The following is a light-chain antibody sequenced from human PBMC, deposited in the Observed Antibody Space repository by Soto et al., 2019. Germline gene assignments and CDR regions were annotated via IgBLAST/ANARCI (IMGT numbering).Light chain of an antibody. CDR3: NSYTTSNTFV. CDR2: EVI. CDR1: SSDIGAYNY. V-gene: IGLV2-14*01. J-gene: IGLJ1*01. Sequence: QSVLTQPASVSGSPGQSITISCTGSSSDIGAYNYVSWFQQYPGKAPKLIISEVINRPSGVSDRFSGSKSGNTASLTISGLQSEDEADYYCNSYTTSNTFVFGSGTKVTVL.